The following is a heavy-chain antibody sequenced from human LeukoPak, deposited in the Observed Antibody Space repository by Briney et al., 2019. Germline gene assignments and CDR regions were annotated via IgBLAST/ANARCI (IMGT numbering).Heavy chain of an antibody. CDR3: ARDSSGPYAHFDY. J-gene: IGHJ4*02. CDR2: IYYSGST. Sequence: KPSQTLSLTCTVSGGSISSGGYYWSWIRQHPGKGLEWIGYIYYSGSTYYNPSLKSRVTISVDTSKNQFSLKLSSVTAADTAVYYCARDSSGPYAHFDYWGQGTLVTVSS. V-gene: IGHV4-31*03. CDR1: GGSISSGGYY. D-gene: IGHD3-22*01.